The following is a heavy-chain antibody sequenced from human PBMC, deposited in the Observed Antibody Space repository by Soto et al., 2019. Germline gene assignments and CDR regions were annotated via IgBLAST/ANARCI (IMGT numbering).Heavy chain of an antibody. CDR2: IYYSGST. Sequence: SETLSLTCTVSGGSISSYYWSWIRQPPGKGLEWIGYIYYSGSTNYNPSLKSRVTISVDTSKNQFSLKLSSVTAADTAVYYCARAGIAVAGTLFDYWGHGTLVTVSS. J-gene: IGHJ4*01. V-gene: IGHV4-59*08. D-gene: IGHD6-19*01. CDR1: GGSISSYY. CDR3: ARAGIAVAGTLFDY.